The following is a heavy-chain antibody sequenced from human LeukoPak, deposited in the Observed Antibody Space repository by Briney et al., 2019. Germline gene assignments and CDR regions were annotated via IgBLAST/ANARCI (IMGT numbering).Heavy chain of an antibody. CDR3: AKRGVVIRVILVGFHKEAYYFDS. V-gene: IGHV3-23*01. J-gene: IGHJ4*02. Sequence: GGSLRLSCAVSGITLSNYGMSWVRQAPGKGLEWVAGISDSGGRTNYADSVKGRFTISRDNPKKTLYLQMNSLRAGDTAVYFCAKRGVVIRVILVGFHKEAYYFDSWGQGALVTVSS. D-gene: IGHD3-22*01. CDR2: ISDSGGRT. CDR1: GITLSNYG.